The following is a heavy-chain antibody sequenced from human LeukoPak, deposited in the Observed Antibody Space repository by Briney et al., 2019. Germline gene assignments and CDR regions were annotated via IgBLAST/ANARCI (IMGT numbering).Heavy chain of an antibody. CDR1: GYTFTGYY. V-gene: IGHV1-2*02. CDR3: AREGYSSSWYYFDY. J-gene: IGHJ4*02. CDR2: INPNSGGT. D-gene: IGHD6-13*01. Sequence: ASVNVSCKASGYTFTGYYMHWVRQAPGQGLEWMGWINPNSGGTNYAQKFEGRVTMTRDTSISTAYMELSRLRSDDTDVYYCAREGYSSSWYYFDYWGQGTLVTVSS.